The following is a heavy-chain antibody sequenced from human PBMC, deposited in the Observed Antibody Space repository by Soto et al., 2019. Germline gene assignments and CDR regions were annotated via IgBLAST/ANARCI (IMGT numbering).Heavy chain of an antibody. CDR1: GFSLSNAGLG. D-gene: IGHD6-13*01. CDR2: IFSNDEK. J-gene: IGHJ5*02. CDR3: ASTYSTSWYCFDP. Sequence: QVTVKESGPVLVKPTETLTLTCTVSGFSLSNAGLGVSWIRQPPGKALEWLAHIFSNDEKSYSPSLKSRRTISSDTSNITVVLIMTIMAPVDTATYYCASTYSTSWYCFDPWGQGTLVTVSS. V-gene: IGHV2-26*04.